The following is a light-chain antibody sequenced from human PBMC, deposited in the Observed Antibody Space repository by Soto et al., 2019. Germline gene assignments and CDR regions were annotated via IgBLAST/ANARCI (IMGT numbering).Light chain of an antibody. Sequence: EIVMTQSPFTLSVSPLERSTLSCRATQSVNSNLVWYQHKPGQAPRLLIYGASTRATGIPARFSGSGSGTEFTLTISSLQSEDFAVYYCQQYNNWPWTFGQGTKVDIK. CDR3: QQYNNWPWT. J-gene: IGKJ1*01. CDR1: QSVNSN. CDR2: GAS. V-gene: IGKV3-15*01.